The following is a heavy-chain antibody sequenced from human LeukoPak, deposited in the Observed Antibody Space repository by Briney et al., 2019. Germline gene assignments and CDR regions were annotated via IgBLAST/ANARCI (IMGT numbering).Heavy chain of an antibody. J-gene: IGHJ4*02. CDR2: ISTNNGNT. CDR1: GGTFSSYA. V-gene: IGHV1-18*01. CDR3: AVIPTHPPRFDY. D-gene: IGHD3-16*02. Sequence: ASVKVSCKASGGTFSSYAISWVRQAPGQGLEWMGWISTNNGNTNFAQKLQGRVTMTTDTSTSTAYMELRSLRSDDTAVYYCAVIPTHPPRFDYWGQGTLVTVSS.